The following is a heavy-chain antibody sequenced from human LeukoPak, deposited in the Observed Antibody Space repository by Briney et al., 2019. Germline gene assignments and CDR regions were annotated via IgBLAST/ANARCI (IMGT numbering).Heavy chain of an antibody. CDR3: ARDPCCYSSSWGPYFDY. D-gene: IGHD2-2*01. J-gene: IGHJ4*02. V-gene: IGHV3-7*01. Sequence: GGSLRLSCAASGFTFSNYWISWVRQAPEKGLEWVANIMADGSEKQYVDSVKGRFTISRDNAKNSLYLQMNSLRAEDTAVYYCARDPCCYSSSWGPYFDYWGQGTLVTVSS. CDR2: IMADGSEK. CDR1: GFTFSNYW.